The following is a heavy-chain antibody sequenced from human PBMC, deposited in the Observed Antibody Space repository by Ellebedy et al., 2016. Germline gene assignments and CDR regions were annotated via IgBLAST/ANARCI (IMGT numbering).Heavy chain of an antibody. CDR3: ARGLNSAVDS. CDR2: IKQDGSEK. Sequence: GGSLRLSXVASGFTFSTYWMGWVRQAPGKGLEWVANIKQDGSEKYYVDSVKGRFTISRDNAKNSLYLQMNSLRAEDTAVYYCARGLNSAVDSWGQGTLVTVSS. J-gene: IGHJ4*02. V-gene: IGHV3-7*01. CDR1: GFTFSTYW. D-gene: IGHD3-10*01.